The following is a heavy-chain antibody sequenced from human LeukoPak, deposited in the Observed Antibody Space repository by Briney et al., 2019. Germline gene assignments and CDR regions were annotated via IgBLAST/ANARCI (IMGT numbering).Heavy chain of an antibody. CDR2: IYTSGST. V-gene: IGHV4-4*07. Sequence: SETLSLTCTVSGGSISSYYWSWIRQPAGKGLEWIGRIYTSGSTNYNPSLKSRVTMSADTSKNQFSLKLSSVTAADTAVYYCARDGGYSGYDYLAVGYYFDYWGQGTLVTVSS. J-gene: IGHJ4*02. CDR3: ARDGGYSGYDYLAVGYYFDY. CDR1: GGSISSYY. D-gene: IGHD5-12*01.